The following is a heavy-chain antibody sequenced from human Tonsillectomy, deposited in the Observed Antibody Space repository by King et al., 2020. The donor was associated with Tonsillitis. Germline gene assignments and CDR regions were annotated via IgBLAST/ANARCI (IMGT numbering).Heavy chain of an antibody. D-gene: IGHD5-24*01. CDR1: GYTFTDYH. Sequence: VQLVQSGTEVKVPGASVTVSCKASGYTFTDYHIHWIRQAPGQGLEWMGWINCNSGSTNYAQNLQGRVTLTRDTSTNTAYMDLRSLRSDDTAIYYCSRETWVYGSWGQGTLVTVSS. J-gene: IGHJ5*02. CDR2: INCNSGST. V-gene: IGHV1-2*02. CDR3: SRETWVYGS.